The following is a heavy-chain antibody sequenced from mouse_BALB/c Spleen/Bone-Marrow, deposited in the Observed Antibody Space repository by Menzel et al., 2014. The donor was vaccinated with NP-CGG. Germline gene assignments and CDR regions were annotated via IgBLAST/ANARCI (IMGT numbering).Heavy chain of an antibody. CDR2: IGTGRGT. J-gene: IGHJ1*01. D-gene: IGHD2-1*01. CDR1: GFSLKNYG. Sequence: VKLQESGPGLVAPSQSLSITCTVSGFSLKNYGVRWVRQPPGKGLEWLGVIGTGRGTNYNSALMSRLSISKDNSKSQVFLKMNSLQTDDTAMYYCARDRAYGNWYFDVWGAGTTVTVSS. V-gene: IGHV2-9*02. CDR3: ARDRAYGNWYFDV.